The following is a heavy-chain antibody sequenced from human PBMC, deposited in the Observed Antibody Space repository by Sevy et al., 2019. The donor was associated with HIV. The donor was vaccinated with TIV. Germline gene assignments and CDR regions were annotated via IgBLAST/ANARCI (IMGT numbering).Heavy chain of an antibody. CDR3: ARDHSSGGSCRILHPDYMDV. D-gene: IGHD2-15*01. Sequence: GGSLRLSCAASGFTFSSYSMNWVRQAPGKGLEWVSSISSSSSYIYYADSVKGRFTISRDNAKNSLYLQMNSLRAEDTAVYYCARDHSSGGSCRILHPDYMDVWGKGTTVTVSS. V-gene: IGHV3-21*01. CDR2: ISSSSSYI. CDR1: GFTFSSYS. J-gene: IGHJ6*03.